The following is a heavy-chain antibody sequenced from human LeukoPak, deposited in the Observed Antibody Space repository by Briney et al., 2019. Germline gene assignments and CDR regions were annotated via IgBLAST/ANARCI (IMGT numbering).Heavy chain of an antibody. V-gene: IGHV3-11*01. J-gene: IGHJ6*02. Sequence: GGSLRLSCAASGFTFSDYYMSWIRQAPGKGLEWVSYISSSGSTIYYADSVKGRFTISRDNAKNSLYLQMNSLRAEDTAVYYCARETGTPETNIVVAPAAIPYGMDVWGQGTTVTVSS. CDR1: GFTFSDYY. CDR2: ISSSGSTI. D-gene: IGHD2-2*01. CDR3: ARETGTPETNIVVAPAAIPYGMDV.